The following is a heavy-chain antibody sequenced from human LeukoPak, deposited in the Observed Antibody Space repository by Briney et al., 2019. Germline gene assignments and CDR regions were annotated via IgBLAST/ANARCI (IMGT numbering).Heavy chain of an antibody. CDR3: ATYRQGGEFDY. V-gene: IGHV3-23*01. J-gene: IGHJ4*02. D-gene: IGHD3-16*01. CDR2: ITDNGRRT. Sequence: PGGSLRLSCAASGFIFSNYAMTWVRQAPGKGLEWVSTITDNGRRTYHGDSVKGRFAISRDNSKNSLYLQMNSLRAEDTAIYYCATYRQGGEFDYWGPGTLVTVSS. CDR1: GFIFSNYA.